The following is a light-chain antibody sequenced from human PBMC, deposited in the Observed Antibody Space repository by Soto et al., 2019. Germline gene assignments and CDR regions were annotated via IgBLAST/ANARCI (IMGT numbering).Light chain of an antibody. CDR1: QGIRNF. J-gene: IGKJ3*01. V-gene: IGKV1-27*01. Sequence: DPPMTQSPTSLSASVGDRVTITCRASQGIRNFVAWYQQKPGKAPKLLIYAASTLQSGVPSRFSGSGSGTDFTLTINSLQPEDVATYSCQKYSSVPVFGPGTKVEIK. CDR3: QKYSSVPV. CDR2: AAS.